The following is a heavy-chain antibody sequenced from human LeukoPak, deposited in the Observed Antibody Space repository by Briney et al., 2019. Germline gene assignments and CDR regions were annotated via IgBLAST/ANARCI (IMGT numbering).Heavy chain of an antibody. D-gene: IGHD3/OR15-3a*01. CDR2: ISAYNGNT. J-gene: IGHJ4*02. Sequence: ASVKVSCKASGYTFTSYGISWVRQAAGQGLEWMGCISAYNGNTNYAQKLQGRVTMTTDTSTSTAYMELRSLRSDDTAVYYCARDTSESAPGDWSPLGPGWADYWGQGTLVTVSS. CDR3: ARDTSESAPGDWSPLGPGWADY. CDR1: GYTFTSYG. V-gene: IGHV1-18*01.